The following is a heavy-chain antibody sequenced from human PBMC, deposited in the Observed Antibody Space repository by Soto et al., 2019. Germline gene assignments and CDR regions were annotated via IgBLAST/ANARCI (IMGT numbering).Heavy chain of an antibody. J-gene: IGHJ5*02. CDR2: VWYDGSSK. CDR3: VRGGGGGLFDP. V-gene: IGHV3-33*01. D-gene: IGHD2-15*01. Sequence: HPGGSLRLSCEASGFTFSNFGMNWVRQAPGKGLEWVARVWYDGSSKYYVDSVKGRFTISRDNAKRSLYLQMMSLTAEDTAIYYCVRGGGGGLFDPWGQGTMVTVSS. CDR1: GFTFSNFG.